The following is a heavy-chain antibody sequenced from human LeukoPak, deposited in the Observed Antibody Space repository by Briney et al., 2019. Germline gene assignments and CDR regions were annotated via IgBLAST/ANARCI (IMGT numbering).Heavy chain of an antibody. J-gene: IGHJ4*02. CDR1: GFTFSSPG. Sequence: PGGSLRLSRAASGFTFSSPGMTWVRQAPGKGLEWVSAISGSGGSTYYPDSVKGRFTISRDNSKNTLYLQMNSLRAEDTAVYYCAKTGPYYFEFWGQGTLVTVSS. CDR2: ISGSGGST. V-gene: IGHV3-23*01. CDR3: AKTGPYYFEF.